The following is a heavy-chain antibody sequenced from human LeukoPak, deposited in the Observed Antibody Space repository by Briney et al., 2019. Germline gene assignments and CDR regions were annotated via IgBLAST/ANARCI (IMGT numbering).Heavy chain of an antibody. J-gene: IGHJ4*02. CDR2: ISAYNGNT. Sequence: ASVKVSCKASGYTFTSYGISWVRQAPGQGPEWMGWISAYNGNTNYAQKLQARVTMTTDTYTSTAYMELRSLRSDATAVYYCAREKSAVTTTRHSDYWGQGTLVTVSS. D-gene: IGHD4-11*01. CDR3: AREKSAVTTTRHSDY. CDR1: GYTFTSYG. V-gene: IGHV1-18*01.